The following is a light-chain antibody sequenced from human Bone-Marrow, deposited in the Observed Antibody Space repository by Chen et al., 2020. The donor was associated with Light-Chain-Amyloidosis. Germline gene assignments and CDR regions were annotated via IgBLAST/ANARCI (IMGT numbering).Light chain of an antibody. V-gene: IGKV2-28*01. CDR3: MQALQTPCA. J-gene: IGKJ1*01. Sequence: IVMTQSPLSLPVTPGEPASISCRSSQSLLHSNGYNYLDWYLQKPGQSPQLLIYLGSNRASGVPDRFSGSGSGTDFTLKISRVEAEDVGVYYCMQALQTPCAFDQGTKVEIK. CDR2: LGS. CDR1: QSLLHSNGYNY.